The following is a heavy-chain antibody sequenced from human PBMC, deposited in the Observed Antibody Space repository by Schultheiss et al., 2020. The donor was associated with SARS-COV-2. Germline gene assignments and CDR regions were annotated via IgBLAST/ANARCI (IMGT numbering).Heavy chain of an antibody. CDR1: GYTFTSYD. V-gene: IGHV1-8*01. CDR3: ARDWYDFWNPYYYYGMDV. Sequence: ASVKVSCKASGYTFTSYDINWVRQATGQGLEWMGWMNPNSGGTNYAQKFQGRVTMTRDTSISTAYMELSSLRVEDTAVYYCARDWYDFWNPYYYYGMDVWGQGTTVTVSS. CDR2: MNPNSGGT. J-gene: IGHJ6*02. D-gene: IGHD3-3*01.